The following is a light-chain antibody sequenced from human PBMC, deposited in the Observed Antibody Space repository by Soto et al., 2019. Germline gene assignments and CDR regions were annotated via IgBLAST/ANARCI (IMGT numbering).Light chain of an antibody. J-gene: IGLJ1*01. CDR3: AAWDDSLNGLYV. Sequence: QSALTQPPSASGTPGQRVTISFSGSSSNIENNPVNWYQQLPGTAPKLLIYNNNQRPSGVPDRFSGSKSGTSASLPISGLRSEDEADYYCAAWDDSLNGLYVFGTGTKVTVL. CDR1: SSNIENNP. CDR2: NNN. V-gene: IGLV1-44*01.